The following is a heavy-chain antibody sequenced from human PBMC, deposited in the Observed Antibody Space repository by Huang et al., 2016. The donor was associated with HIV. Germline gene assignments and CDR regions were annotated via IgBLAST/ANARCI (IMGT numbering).Heavy chain of an antibody. CDR2: RNPNSGNT. CDR1: GYTFSNYD. CDR3: ATLPPVNYGRSGGRVRDY. D-gene: IGHD2-15*01. Sequence: QVQLVQSGAEVKKPGASVKVSCKASGYTFSNYDINWVRQAPGQGLEGMGWRNPNSGNTGYARKFQGRVTMTRSTSISTAYMELGRLRFEDTAVYYCATLPPVNYGRSGGRVRDYWGQGSLVTVSS. J-gene: IGHJ4*02. V-gene: IGHV1-8*01.